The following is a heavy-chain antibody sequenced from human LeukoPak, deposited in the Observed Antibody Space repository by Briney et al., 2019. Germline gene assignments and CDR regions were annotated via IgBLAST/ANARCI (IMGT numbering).Heavy chain of an antibody. J-gene: IGHJ6*04. D-gene: IGHD3-3*01. Sequence: ASVKVSCKASGYTFTSYGISWVRQAPGQGLEWMGWISAYNGNTNYAQKLQGRVTMTTDTSTSTAYMELRSLRFDDTAVYYCARDRYYDFWSGYYGSVDVWGKGTTVTVSS. CDR3: ARDRYYDFWSGYYGSVDV. V-gene: IGHV1-18*01. CDR2: ISAYNGNT. CDR1: GYTFTSYG.